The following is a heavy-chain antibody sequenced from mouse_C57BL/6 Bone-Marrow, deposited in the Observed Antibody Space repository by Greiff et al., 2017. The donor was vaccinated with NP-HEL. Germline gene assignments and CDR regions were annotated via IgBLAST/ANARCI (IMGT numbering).Heavy chain of an antibody. CDR3: AKFRSGVYFDA. CDR1: GYTFTSYW. J-gene: IGHJ2*01. V-gene: IGHV1-52*01. Sequence: QVQLQQPGAELVRPGSSVKLSCKASGYTFTSYWMHWVKQRPIQGLEWIGNIDPSDSDTHYNQKFKDKATLTVDKSSSTAYMQLSSLTSEDSAVYYCAKFRSGVYFDAWGQGTTLTVSS. CDR2: IDPSDSDT.